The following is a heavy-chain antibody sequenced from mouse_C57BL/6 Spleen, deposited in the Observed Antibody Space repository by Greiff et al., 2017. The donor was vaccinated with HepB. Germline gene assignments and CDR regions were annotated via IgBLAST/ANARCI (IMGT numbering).Heavy chain of an antibody. D-gene: IGHD1-1*01. CDR3: ARVEITTGYFDV. V-gene: IGHV1-61*01. Sequence: QVQLQQPGAELVRPGSSVKLSCKASGYTFTSYWVDWVKQRPGHGLEWIGNIYPSDSETHYNQEFKDKATLTVDKSSSTAYMQLSSLTSEDSAVYYCARVEITTGYFDVWGTGTTVTVSS. CDR2: IYPSDSET. CDR1: GYTFTSYW. J-gene: IGHJ1*03.